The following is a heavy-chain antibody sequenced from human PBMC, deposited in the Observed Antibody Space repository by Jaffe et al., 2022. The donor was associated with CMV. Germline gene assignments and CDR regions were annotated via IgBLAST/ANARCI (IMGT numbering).Heavy chain of an antibody. J-gene: IGHJ4*02. CDR1: GFTFSSYW. CDR2: IKQDGSEK. V-gene: IGHV3-7*03. D-gene: IGHD3-22*01. Sequence: EVQLVESGGGLVQPGGSLRLSCAASGFTFSSYWMSWVRQAPGKGLEWVANIKQDGSEKYYVDSVKGRFTISRDNAKNSLYLQMNSLRAEDTAVYYCAKSGGYYIYKFDYWGQGTLVTVSS. CDR3: AKSGGYYIYKFDY.